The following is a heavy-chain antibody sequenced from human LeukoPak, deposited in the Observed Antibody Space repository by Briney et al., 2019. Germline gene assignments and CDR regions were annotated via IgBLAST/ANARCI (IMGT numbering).Heavy chain of an antibody. V-gene: IGHV4-39*01. CDR3: ARHSYSGAWYLDY. CDR1: GGSISSSSYY. CDR2: IYYSGST. J-gene: IGHJ4*02. Sequence: SETLSLTCTVSGGSISSSSYYWGWLRQPPGKGLEWVGGIYYSGSTYYNPSLTSRVTISVDTSKNHSSLKLSSVTAADTAVYYCARHSYSGAWYLDYWGQGTLVTVSS. D-gene: IGHD6-19*01.